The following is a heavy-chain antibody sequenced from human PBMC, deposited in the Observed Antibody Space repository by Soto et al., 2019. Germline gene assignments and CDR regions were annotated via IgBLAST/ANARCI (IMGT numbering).Heavy chain of an antibody. Sequence: GGSLRLSCAASGFTFSSYAMSWVRQAPGKGLEWVSAISGSGGSTYYADSVKGRFTISRDNSKNTLYLQMNSLRAEDTAVYYCASCPPKSGYYDFWSAIQDYWGQGTLVTVSS. J-gene: IGHJ4*02. CDR1: GFTFSSYA. CDR3: ASCPPKSGYYDFWSAIQDY. D-gene: IGHD3-3*01. V-gene: IGHV3-23*01. CDR2: ISGSGGST.